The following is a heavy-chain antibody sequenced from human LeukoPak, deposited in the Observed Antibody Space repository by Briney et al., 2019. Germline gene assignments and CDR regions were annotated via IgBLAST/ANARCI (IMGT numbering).Heavy chain of an antibody. CDR3: ARVGVPAAMGLTWFDP. Sequence: ASVTVSCKASGYTFTSYGISWVRQAPGQGLEWMGWISAYNGNTNYAQKLQGRVTMTTDTSTSTAYMELRSLRSDDTAVYYCARVGVPAAMGLTWFDPWGQGTLVTVSS. D-gene: IGHD2-2*01. CDR1: GYTFTSYG. V-gene: IGHV1-18*01. J-gene: IGHJ5*02. CDR2: ISAYNGNT.